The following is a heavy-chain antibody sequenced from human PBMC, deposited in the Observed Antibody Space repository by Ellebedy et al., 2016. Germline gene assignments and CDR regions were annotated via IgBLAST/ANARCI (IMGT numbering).Heavy chain of an antibody. CDR3: ARDQYDSSGYYYYYGMDV. D-gene: IGHD3-22*01. CDR2: ISSSSNYI. V-gene: IGHV3-21*01. J-gene: IGHJ6*02. CDR1: GFIFGSYG. Sequence: GGSLRLXXAASGFIFGSYGMNWVRQAPGKGLEWVSSISSSSNYIYYGDSVKGRFTISRDNAKKSLYLQMNSLRADDTAVYYCARDQYDSSGYYYYYGMDVWGLGTTVTVSS.